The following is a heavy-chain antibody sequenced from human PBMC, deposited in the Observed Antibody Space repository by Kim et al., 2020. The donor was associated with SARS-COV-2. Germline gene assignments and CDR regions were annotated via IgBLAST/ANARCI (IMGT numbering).Heavy chain of an antibody. Sequence: SETLSLTCAVYGGSFSGYYWSWIRQPPGKGLEWIGEINHSGSTNTNPSLKSGVTISVDTSKNQYSLKLSPVTAADTAVYYCARGIGSSWSDYWGQGTLVTVSS. D-gene: IGHD6-13*01. CDR1: GGSFSGYY. CDR2: INHSGST. J-gene: IGHJ4*02. CDR3: ARGIGSSWSDY. V-gene: IGHV4-34*01.